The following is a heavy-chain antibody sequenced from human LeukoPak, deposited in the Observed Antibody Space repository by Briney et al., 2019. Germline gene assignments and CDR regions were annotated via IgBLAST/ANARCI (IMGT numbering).Heavy chain of an antibody. D-gene: IGHD2-15*01. CDR2: AHLDGRT. CDR3: ARDRHGCSGGSCYSLFDY. Sequence: PSETLSLTCDVSGGSVTSTNWWTWVRQPPGKGLEWIGEAHLDGRTNYNPSLKSRLIMSVDLPENHISLKLSSVTAADTAVYYCARDRHGCSGGSCYSLFDYWGQGTLVTVSS. V-gene: IGHV4-4*02. J-gene: IGHJ4*02. CDR1: GGSVTSTNW.